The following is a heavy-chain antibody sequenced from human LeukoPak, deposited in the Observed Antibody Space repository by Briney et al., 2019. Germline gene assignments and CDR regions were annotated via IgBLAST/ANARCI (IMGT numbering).Heavy chain of an antibody. CDR3: AKGLGSGWYGYYFDY. Sequence: PGGSLRLSCAASGFTFDDYAMHWVRQAPGKGLEWVSGISWNSGSIGYADSVKGRFTISRDNSKNTLYLQMNSLRAEDTAVYYCAKGLGSGWYGYYFDYWGQGTLVTVSS. V-gene: IGHV3-9*01. CDR2: ISWNSGSI. CDR1: GFTFDDYA. J-gene: IGHJ4*02. D-gene: IGHD6-19*01.